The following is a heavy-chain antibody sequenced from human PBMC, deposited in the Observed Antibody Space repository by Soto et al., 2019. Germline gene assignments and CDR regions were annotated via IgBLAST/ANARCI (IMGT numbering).Heavy chain of an antibody. V-gene: IGHV3-23*01. D-gene: IGHD3-22*01. CDR3: ARDGLYYYDSSGYYHNWFDP. Sequence: PGGSLRLSCAASGFTFSSYAMSWVRQAPGKGLEWVSAISGSGGSTYYADSVKGRFTISRDDSRNTVHLQLNSLRVDDTAVYYCARDGLYYYDSSGYYHNWFDPWGQGTLVTVSS. CDR1: GFTFSSYA. CDR2: ISGSGGST. J-gene: IGHJ5*02.